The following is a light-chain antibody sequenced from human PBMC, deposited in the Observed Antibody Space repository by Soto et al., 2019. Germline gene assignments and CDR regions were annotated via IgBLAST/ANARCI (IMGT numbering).Light chain of an antibody. CDR1: QTIYSW. CDR3: QQYDTSPWT. CDR2: KAS. V-gene: IGKV1-5*03. J-gene: IGKJ1*01. Sequence: IQMTQSPSCLSACVGDRVTITCRASQTIYSWLAWYQQKPGIAPKLLIYKASILHSGVPSRFSGSGSGTEFTLTISSLQPDDFTTYYCQQYDTSPWTFGQGTKVDIK.